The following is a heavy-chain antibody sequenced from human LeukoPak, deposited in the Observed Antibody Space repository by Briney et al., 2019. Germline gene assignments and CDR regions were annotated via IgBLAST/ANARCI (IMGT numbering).Heavy chain of an antibody. J-gene: IGHJ4*02. Sequence: PGGPLRLSCTDSGFTFRSNAMSWVRQAPGKGLEWVSSISGSGGGTHYADSVKGRFTISRDNSKNTLYMQMNSLRTEDTAVYYCTKGGVAAARDYWGQGTLAIVSS. CDR1: GFTFRSNA. CDR2: ISGSGGGT. CDR3: TKGGVAAARDY. V-gene: IGHV3-23*01. D-gene: IGHD6-13*01.